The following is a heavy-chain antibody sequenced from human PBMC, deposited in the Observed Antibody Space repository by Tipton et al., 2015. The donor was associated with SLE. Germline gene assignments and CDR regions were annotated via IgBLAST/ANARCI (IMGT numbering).Heavy chain of an antibody. Sequence: SLRLSCVASRFTFSRFAMTWVRQAPGKGLEWVAIISYDGSNKYYADSVKGRFTISRDNSKNTLYLQMNSLRTEDTAVYYCAREGNWAGEVDYWGQGTLVTVSS. CDR2: ISYDGSNK. CDR3: AREGNWAGEVDY. D-gene: IGHD7-27*01. V-gene: IGHV3-30*04. CDR1: RFTFSRFA. J-gene: IGHJ4*02.